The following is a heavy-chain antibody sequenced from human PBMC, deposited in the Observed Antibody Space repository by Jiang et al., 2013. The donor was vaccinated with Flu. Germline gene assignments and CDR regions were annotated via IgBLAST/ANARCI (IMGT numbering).Heavy chain of an antibody. CDR3: AKPRGGWTLDDAFDI. CDR1: DSPSVAMA. V-gene: IGHV3-30*18. J-gene: IGHJ3*02. CDR2: ISYDGSNK. D-gene: IGHD6-19*01. Sequence: SLRLSSCSRLDSPSVAMALHWVRQAPGKGLEWVAVISYDGSNKYYADSVKGRFTISRDNSKNTLYLQMNSLRAEDTAVYYCAKPRGGWTLDDAFDIWGQGTMVTVSS.